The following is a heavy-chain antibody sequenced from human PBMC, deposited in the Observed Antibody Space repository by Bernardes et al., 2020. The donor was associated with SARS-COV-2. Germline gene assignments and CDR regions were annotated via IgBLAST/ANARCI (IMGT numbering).Heavy chain of an antibody. D-gene: IGHD5-18*01. Sequence: GWSLRLSCSASGFTFSRYAMHWVRQAPGKGLEDVSGISTLGGTTYYADSVKDRFTISRDNSKNTVYLQMTSLRPEDTAVYYCVKDYTAVKFGDGYNLPLFDYWGQGTLVTVSS. V-gene: IGHV3-64D*06. J-gene: IGHJ4*02. CDR1: GFTFSRYA. CDR3: VKDYTAVKFGDGYNLPLFDY. CDR2: ISTLGGTT.